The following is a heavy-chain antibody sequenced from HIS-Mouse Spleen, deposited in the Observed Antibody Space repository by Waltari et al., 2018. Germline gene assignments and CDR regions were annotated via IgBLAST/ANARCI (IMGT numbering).Heavy chain of an antibody. CDR2: ISYDGSNK. D-gene: IGHD1-26*01. Sequence: QVQLVESGGGVVQPGRSLRLSCAASGFTFGSYGMHWVRQAPGKGLEWVAVISYDGSNKYYADSVKGRFTISRDNSKNTLYLQMNSLRAEDTAVYYCAKIRVGATDYWGQGTLVTVSS. V-gene: IGHV3-30*18. CDR3: AKIRVGATDY. J-gene: IGHJ4*02. CDR1: GFTFGSYG.